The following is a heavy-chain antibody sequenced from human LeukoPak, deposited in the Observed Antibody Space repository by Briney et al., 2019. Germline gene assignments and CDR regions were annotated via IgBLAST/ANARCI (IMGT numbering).Heavy chain of an antibody. Sequence: GESLKISCKGSGYSFTSYWIGWVRQMPGKGLEWMGIIYPGDSDTRYSPSFQGQVTISADKSISTAYLQWSSLKASDTAMCYCARHITVTTHSGYYYYMDVWGKGTTVTVSS. J-gene: IGHJ6*03. CDR3: ARHITVTTHSGYYYYMDV. CDR1: GYSFTSYW. V-gene: IGHV5-51*01. CDR2: IYPGDSDT. D-gene: IGHD4-11*01.